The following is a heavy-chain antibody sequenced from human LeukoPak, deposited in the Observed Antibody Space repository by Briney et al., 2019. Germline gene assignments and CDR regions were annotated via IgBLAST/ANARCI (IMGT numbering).Heavy chain of an antibody. V-gene: IGHV1-18*01. CDR2: ISADSGDT. Sequence: ASVNVSCKASGYTFTNYAISWVRQAPGQGLEWMGWISADSGDTNYAQKVHGRVTMTTDTFTSTAYMELRSLRSDDTAVYYCARGSLWFGENSDWFDPWGQGTLVTVSS. CDR3: ARGSLWFGENSDWFDP. J-gene: IGHJ5*02. D-gene: IGHD3-10*01. CDR1: GYTFTNYA.